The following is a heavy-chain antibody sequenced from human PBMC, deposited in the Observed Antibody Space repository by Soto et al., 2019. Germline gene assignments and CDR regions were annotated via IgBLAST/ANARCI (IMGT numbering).Heavy chain of an antibody. V-gene: IGHV3-23*01. J-gene: IGHJ4*02. D-gene: IGHD2-21*02. CDR3: AKYQPILVVTAMHFDY. CDR1: GFTFSSYA. CDR2: ISGSGGST. Sequence: GGSLRLSCAASGFTFSSYAMSWVRQAPGKGLEWVSDISGSGGSTYYADSVKGRFTISRDNSKNTLYLQMNSLRAEDTAVYYCAKYQPILVVTAMHFDYWRQGTLATVSP.